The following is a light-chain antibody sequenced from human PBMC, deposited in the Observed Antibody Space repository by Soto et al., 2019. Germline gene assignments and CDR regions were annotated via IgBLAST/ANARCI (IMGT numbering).Light chain of an antibody. V-gene: IGKV3-20*01. CDR2: GAS. J-gene: IGKJ1*01. Sequence: ELVVTQSPGTLSLSPGERATLSCRASQSVTSDYLAWYQQKPGQTPRLLIHGASSRATCIPDRFSGSGSGTDFTLTISRLEPEDFAVYYCQQYGRPFGQGTKVEIK. CDR1: QSVTSDY. CDR3: QQYGRP.